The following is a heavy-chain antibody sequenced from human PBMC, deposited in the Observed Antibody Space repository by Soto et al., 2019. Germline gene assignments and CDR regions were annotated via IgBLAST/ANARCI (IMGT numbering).Heavy chain of an antibody. CDR3: ARAYGDYYFDY. CDR1: GYTFSSYG. V-gene: IGHV1-18*01. D-gene: IGHD4-17*01. J-gene: IGHJ4*02. Sequence: QVQLMQSGAEVKKPGASVKVSCKTSGYTFSSYGISWVRQAPGQGLEWMGWISTYKGDTHYVQNLQGRVTLTTDTSTSTAYMELRSLRSDDTAVYYCARAYGDYYFDYWGQGTLVTVSS. CDR2: ISTYKGDT.